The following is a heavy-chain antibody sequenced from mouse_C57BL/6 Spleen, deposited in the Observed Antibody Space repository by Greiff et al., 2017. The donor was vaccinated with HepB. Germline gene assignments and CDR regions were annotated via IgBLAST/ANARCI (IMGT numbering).Heavy chain of an antibody. CDR3: ARDSLLRGYFDY. V-gene: IGHV5-4*01. CDR1: GFTFSSYA. Sequence: DVQLVESGGGLVKPGGSLKLSCAASGFTFSSYAMSWVRQTPEKRLEWVATISDGGSYTYYPDNVKGRFTISRDNAKNNLYLQMSHLKSEDTAMYYCARDSLLRGYFDYWGQGTTLTVSS. D-gene: IGHD1-2*01. J-gene: IGHJ2*01. CDR2: ISDGGSYT.